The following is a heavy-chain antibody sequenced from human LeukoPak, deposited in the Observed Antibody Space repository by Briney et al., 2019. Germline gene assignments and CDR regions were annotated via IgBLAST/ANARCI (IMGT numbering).Heavy chain of an antibody. CDR3: ARGGPHSSSADY. J-gene: IGHJ4*02. V-gene: IGHV3-30-3*01. CDR2: ISYDGSNR. Sequence: GGSLRLFCAASGFTFSSYAMHWVRQAPGKGLEWVAVISYDGSNRYYADSVKGRFTISRDNSKNTLYLQMNSLRAEDTAVYYCARGGPHSSSADYWGQGTLVTVSS. CDR1: GFTFSSYA. D-gene: IGHD6-6*01.